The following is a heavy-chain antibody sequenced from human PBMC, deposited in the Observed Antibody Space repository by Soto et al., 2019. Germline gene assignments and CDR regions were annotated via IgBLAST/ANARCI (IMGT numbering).Heavy chain of an antibody. CDR3: VRAAAADY. V-gene: IGHV4-59*01. Sequence: ETLSLTCTVSGGSISSYYWAWIRQPPGKGLEWIGYVYYTGTTHFNPSLKSRVSMSVDTSKNQFSLKLSSVTTAETAVYYCVRAAAADYWGQGTLVTVS. CDR1: GGSISSYY. J-gene: IGHJ4*02. CDR2: VYYTGTT. D-gene: IGHD6-13*01.